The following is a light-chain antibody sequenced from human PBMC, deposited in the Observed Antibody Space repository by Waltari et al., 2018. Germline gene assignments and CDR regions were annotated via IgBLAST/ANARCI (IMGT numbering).Light chain of an antibody. J-gene: IGLJ1*01. CDR1: SSDVGTYDY. CDR3: SSYTTSSTVYV. Sequence: QSALTQPASVSGSPGQSITISCPGTSSDVGTYDYVSWYQQHPGKAPKLMIYDVTKRPSGIANRFSGSKSGNTASLTISGLQAEDEADYYCSSYTTSSTVYVFGTWTKVTVL. V-gene: IGLV2-14*03. CDR2: DVT.